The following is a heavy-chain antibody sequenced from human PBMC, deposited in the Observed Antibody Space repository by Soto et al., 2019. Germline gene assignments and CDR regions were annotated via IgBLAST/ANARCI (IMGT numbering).Heavy chain of an antibody. CDR1: GGTFSSYA. CDR3: ARGGGANDYYFHYYGLDV. CDR2: IIPIFGTA. Sequence: SVKVSCKASGGTFSSYAISWVRRAPGQGLEWMGGIIPIFGTANYAQKFQGRVTITADESTSTAYMELSSLRSEDTAVYYCARGGGANDYYFHYYGLDVWGQGTTVTVSS. J-gene: IGHJ6*02. D-gene: IGHD3-16*01. V-gene: IGHV1-69*13.